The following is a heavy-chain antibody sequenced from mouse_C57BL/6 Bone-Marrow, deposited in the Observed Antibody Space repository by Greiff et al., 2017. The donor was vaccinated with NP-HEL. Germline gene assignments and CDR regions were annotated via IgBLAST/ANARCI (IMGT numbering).Heavy chain of an antibody. CDR3: ARRRAPYY. V-gene: IGHV1-81*01. J-gene: IGHJ4*01. CDR1: GYTFTSYG. CDR2: IYPRSGNT. Sequence: QVQRQKCGAELARPGASVKLSCKASGYTFTSYGISWVKQRTGQGLEWIGEIYPRSGNTYYNEKFKGKATLTTDKSSSTAYIELHSLTYEDSAVYFCARRRAPYYWGQGTSVTVSS.